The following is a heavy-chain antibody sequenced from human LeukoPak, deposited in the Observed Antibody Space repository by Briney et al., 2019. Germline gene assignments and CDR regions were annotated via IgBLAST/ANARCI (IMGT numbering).Heavy chain of an antibody. Sequence: PGGSLRLSCAASGFTLTSCAMTWVRQTPGKGLEWVSGITASGATTYYADSVKGRFTISRDNSKNTLYLQMNSLRAEDTAVYYCAKDADDYVSYFDYWGQGTPVTVSS. V-gene: IGHV3-23*01. CDR2: ITASGATT. CDR1: GFTLTSCA. J-gene: IGHJ4*02. D-gene: IGHD3-16*01. CDR3: AKDADDYVSYFDY.